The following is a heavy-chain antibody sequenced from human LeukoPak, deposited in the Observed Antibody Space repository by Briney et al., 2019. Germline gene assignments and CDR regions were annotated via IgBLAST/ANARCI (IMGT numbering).Heavy chain of an antibody. V-gene: IGHV7-4-1*02. D-gene: IGHD3-3*01. CDR1: GYTFTNYA. CDR2: INTNTGNP. J-gene: IGHJ6*02. Sequence: ASVKVSCKASGYTFTNYAMNWVRQAPGQGLEWMGWINTNTGNPTYAQGFTGRFVFSLDTSVSTAYLQISSLKAEDTAVYYCAREIRPVVTIFGVVPTPLYYYYGMDVWGQGITVTVSS. CDR3: AREIRPVVTIFGVVPTPLYYYYGMDV.